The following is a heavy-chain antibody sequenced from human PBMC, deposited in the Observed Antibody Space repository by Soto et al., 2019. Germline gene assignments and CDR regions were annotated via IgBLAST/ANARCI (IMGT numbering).Heavy chain of an antibody. CDR3: ARESAMTTVTTAVAFDV. V-gene: IGHV3-11*01. CDR2: ISFNGGTI. Sequence: GGSLRLSCAASGFTFSDYYMSWIRQAPGKGREWVSYISFNGGTIYYADSVKGRFTFSRDNVKNSLYLQMNSLRVEDTAVYYCARESAMTTVTTAVAFDVWGQGTMVTVSS. J-gene: IGHJ3*01. D-gene: IGHD4-4*01. CDR1: GFTFSDYY.